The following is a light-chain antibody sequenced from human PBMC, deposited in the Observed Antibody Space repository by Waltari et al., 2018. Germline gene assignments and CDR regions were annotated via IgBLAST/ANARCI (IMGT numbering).Light chain of an antibody. CDR2: DAS. Sequence: DVQMTQSPSSLSASVGDRVTITCQASQDIGNFLNWYQQKPGRAPQLLVYDASNLQTGVPSRFSGSGSGPDFTFTISSLQPEDVATYSCQQYNNLPITCGQGTRLEI. V-gene: IGKV1-33*01. CDR3: QQYNNLPIT. J-gene: IGKJ5*01. CDR1: QDIGNF.